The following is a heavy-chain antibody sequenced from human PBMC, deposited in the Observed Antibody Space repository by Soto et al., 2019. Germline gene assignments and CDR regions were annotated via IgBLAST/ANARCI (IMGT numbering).Heavy chain of an antibody. CDR1: GGSISSGGNS. CDR3: ARDSLLEPLHFDY. V-gene: IGHV4-30-2*01. Sequence: SETLSLTCAVSGGSISSGGNSWSWIRQPPGKGLEWIGYIYRGGSTYYNPSLKSRVSMSVDVSKNQFSLDLKSVTAADTAVYYCARDSLLEPLHFDYWGQGILVTVSS. J-gene: IGHJ4*02. D-gene: IGHD1-1*01. CDR2: IYRGGST.